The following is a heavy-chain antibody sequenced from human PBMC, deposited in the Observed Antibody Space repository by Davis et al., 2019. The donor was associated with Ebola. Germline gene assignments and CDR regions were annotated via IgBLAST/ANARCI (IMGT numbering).Heavy chain of an antibody. J-gene: IGHJ4*02. CDR2: ISYDESNK. CDR1: GFTFSSYA. V-gene: IGHV3-30-3*01. Sequence: PGGSLRLSCAASGFTFSSYAMHWVRQAPGKGLEWVAVISYDESNKYYADSVKGRFTISRDNSKNTLYLQMNSLRAEDTAVYYCARLGRSKSGGDYGEDYWGQGTLVTVSS. CDR3: ARLGRSKSGGDYGEDY. D-gene: IGHD4-17*01.